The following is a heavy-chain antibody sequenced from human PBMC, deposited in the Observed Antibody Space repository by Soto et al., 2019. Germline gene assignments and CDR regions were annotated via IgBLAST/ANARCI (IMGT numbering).Heavy chain of an antibody. CDR3: ANAYCSSTSCSPPGGY. D-gene: IGHD2-2*01. Sequence: GGSLRLSCAASGFTFSSYAMSWVRQAPGKGLEWVSAISGSGGSTYYADSVKGRFTISRDNSKNTLHLQMNSLRAEDTAVYYCANAYCSSTSCSPPGGYWGQGTLVTVSS. J-gene: IGHJ4*02. CDR2: ISGSGGST. CDR1: GFTFSSYA. V-gene: IGHV3-23*01.